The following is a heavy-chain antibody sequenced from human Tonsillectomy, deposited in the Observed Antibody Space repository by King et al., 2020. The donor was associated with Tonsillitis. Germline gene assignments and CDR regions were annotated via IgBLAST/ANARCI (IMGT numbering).Heavy chain of an antibody. CDR1: EYSFSNYW. CDR3: ARESRDGYNFDY. V-gene: IGHV5-51*03. J-gene: IGHJ4*02. Sequence: QLVQSGAEVKKPGESLKIFCKGFEYSFSNYWIGWVRQMPGRGLEWMGIIYPDDSDTRYSPSFQDQVIISADKSINTAYLQWSSLEASDSAMYYCARESRDGYNFDYWGQGTLVTVS. D-gene: IGHD5-24*01. CDR2: IYPDDSDT.